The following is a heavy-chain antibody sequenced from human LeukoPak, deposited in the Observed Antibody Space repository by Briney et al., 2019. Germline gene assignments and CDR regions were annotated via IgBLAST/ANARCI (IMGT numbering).Heavy chain of an antibody. CDR1: GFIFSSYG. Sequence: GGSLRLSCAASGFIFSSYGMHWVRQAPDKGLEWVAFIRYDGSRKYYADSVKGRFTISRDTSKNTLYLQMGSLRAEDMAVYYCARGDRVYCSGGSCYVFDYWGQGTLVTVSS. CDR2: IRYDGSRK. D-gene: IGHD2-15*01. J-gene: IGHJ4*02. V-gene: IGHV3-30*02. CDR3: ARGDRVYCSGGSCYVFDY.